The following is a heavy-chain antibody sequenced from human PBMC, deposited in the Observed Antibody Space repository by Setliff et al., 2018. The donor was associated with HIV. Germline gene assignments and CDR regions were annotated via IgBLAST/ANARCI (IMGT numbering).Heavy chain of an antibody. CDR3: ARALNDGGDS. Sequence: KPSETLSLTCTVSLDSISSYFWHWIRQPPGKGLEWIGYISYSGSTKYNPSPKSRLTISLEASQNQFSLRLTSVTAADTAMYYCARALNDGGDSWGQGTLVTVSS. V-gene: IGHV4-59*01. CDR2: ISYSGST. D-gene: IGHD1-1*01. J-gene: IGHJ4*02. CDR1: LDSISSYF.